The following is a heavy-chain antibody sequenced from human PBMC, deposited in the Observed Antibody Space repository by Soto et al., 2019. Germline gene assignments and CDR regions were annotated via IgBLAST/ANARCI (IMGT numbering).Heavy chain of an antibody. D-gene: IGHD3-16*01. Sequence: GGSLRLSCAASGFTFSSFGIHWVRQAPGKGLEWVALLSYDGSKEYYADSVKGRFTISRDNSKNTLYLQMNSLRAEDTAVYYCARDHIGGETSDDALDIWGQGTMVTVSS. CDR1: GFTFSSFG. V-gene: IGHV3-30*03. CDR3: ARDHIGGETSDDALDI. J-gene: IGHJ3*02. CDR2: LSYDGSKE.